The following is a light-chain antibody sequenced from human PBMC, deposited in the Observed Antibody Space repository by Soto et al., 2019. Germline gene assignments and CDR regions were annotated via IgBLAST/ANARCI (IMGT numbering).Light chain of an antibody. J-gene: IGLJ2*01. CDR3: QTSGTGIPNVV. Sequence: QLVLTQSPSTSASLGASVKLTCTLSSGHSSYAIAWHQQQPEKGPRYLMKLNSDGSHSKGDGIPDRFSGSSSGAERYLTISSLQSEDEADYYCQTSGTGIPNVVFGGGTKLTVL. V-gene: IGLV4-69*01. CDR1: SGHSSYA. CDR2: LNSDGSH.